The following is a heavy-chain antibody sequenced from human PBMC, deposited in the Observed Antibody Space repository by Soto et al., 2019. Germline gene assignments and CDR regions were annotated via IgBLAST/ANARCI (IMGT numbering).Heavy chain of an antibody. Sequence: GGSLRLSCAASGFTFSDYYMSWIRQAPGKGLEWVSYISSSGSTIYYADSVKGRFTISRDNAKNSLYLQMNSLRAEDTAVYYCARDSRGLVPAATNLGYWGQGTLVTVSS. CDR2: ISSSGSTI. CDR3: ARDSRGLVPAATNLGY. CDR1: GFTFSDYY. J-gene: IGHJ4*02. D-gene: IGHD2-2*01. V-gene: IGHV3-11*01.